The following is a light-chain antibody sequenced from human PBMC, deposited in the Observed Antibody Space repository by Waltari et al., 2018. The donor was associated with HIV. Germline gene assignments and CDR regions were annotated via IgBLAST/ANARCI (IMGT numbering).Light chain of an antibody. Sequence: DIQTSLSPSTLSASVGDRGTITCRARQNVDVWLAWYQQKPGKAPKLLIYQTSKLETGVPPRFSGSGSGTEFTLTINRLLADDFATYYCHQYDSFSGTFGQGTNVEIK. CDR3: HQYDSFSGT. V-gene: IGKV1-5*03. CDR2: QTS. CDR1: QNVDVW. J-gene: IGKJ1*01.